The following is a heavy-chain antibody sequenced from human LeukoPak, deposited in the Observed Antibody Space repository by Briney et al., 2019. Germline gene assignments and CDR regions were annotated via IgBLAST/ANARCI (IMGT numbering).Heavy chain of an antibody. D-gene: IGHD5-18*01. Sequence: TSETLSLTCTVSGGSISSYYWSWIRQPPGKGLEWIGYIYYSGSTNYNPSLKSRVTISVDTSKNQFSLKLSSVTAADTAVYYCARLKTAVVSYYYYGMDVWGQGTTVTVSS. CDR1: GGSISSYY. V-gene: IGHV4-59*01. J-gene: IGHJ6*02. CDR3: ARLKTAVVSYYYYGMDV. CDR2: IYYSGST.